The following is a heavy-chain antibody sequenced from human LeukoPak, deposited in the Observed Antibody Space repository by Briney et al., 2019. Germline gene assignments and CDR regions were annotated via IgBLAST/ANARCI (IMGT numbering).Heavy chain of an antibody. V-gene: IGHV4-30-4*07. J-gene: IGHJ4*02. CDR3: ARISSGYAVDY. Sequence: PSETLSLTCAVSGGSISSGGYSWSWIRQPPGKGLEWIGYIYYSGSTYYNPSLKSRVTISVDTSKNQFSLKLSSVTAADTAVYYCARISSGYAVDYWGQGTLVTVSS. CDR2: IYYSGST. CDR1: GGSISSGGYS. D-gene: IGHD3-22*01.